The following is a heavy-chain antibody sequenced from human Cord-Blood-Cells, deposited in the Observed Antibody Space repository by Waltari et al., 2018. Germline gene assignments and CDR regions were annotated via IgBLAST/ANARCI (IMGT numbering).Heavy chain of an antibody. D-gene: IGHD2-8*02. J-gene: IGHJ4*02. CDR3: AMYRTGAFDY. Sequence: VQLQEAGPGLVKPSETLSLTCTVSGGSISSYYWSWIRQPPGKGLEWIGYIYYSGSTPGNPSLMSRATLPVAPTENLFSLKLRSVTAADTAVYYCAMYRTGAFDYGGQGTLVTVSS. CDR2: IYYSGST. V-gene: IGHV4-59*01. CDR1: GGSISSYY.